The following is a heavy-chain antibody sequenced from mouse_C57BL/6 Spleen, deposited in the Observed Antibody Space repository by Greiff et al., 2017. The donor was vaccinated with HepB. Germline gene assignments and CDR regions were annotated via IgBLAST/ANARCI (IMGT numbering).Heavy chain of an antibody. CDR1: GYSFTGYF. CDR3: ARAAYYSNPYYAMDY. V-gene: IGHV1-20*01. Sequence: EVQLQQSGPELVKPGDSVKISCKASGYSFTGYFMNWVMQSHGKSLEWIGRINPYNGDTFYNQKFKGKATLTVDKSSSTAHMELRSLTSEDSAVYYWARAAYYSNPYYAMDYWGQGTSVTVSS. CDR2: INPYNGDT. J-gene: IGHJ4*01. D-gene: IGHD2-5*01.